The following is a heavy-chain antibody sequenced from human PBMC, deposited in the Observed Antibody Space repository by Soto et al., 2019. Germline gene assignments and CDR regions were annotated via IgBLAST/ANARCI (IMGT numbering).Heavy chain of an antibody. CDR3: ARDRGAVTGQYFDY. CDR1: GSAFSAVY. Sequence: QVQLEESGGGWVKPGGTLRLSCAASGSAFSAVYMSWIRQAPNKGLEFISYISSSGTSANYADSVKGRFTISRDNAKNSLYLQMNSLRAEDTAVYYCARDRGAVTGQYFDYWGQGALVTVSS. CDR2: ISSSGTSA. V-gene: IGHV3-11*05. J-gene: IGHJ4*02. D-gene: IGHD6-19*01.